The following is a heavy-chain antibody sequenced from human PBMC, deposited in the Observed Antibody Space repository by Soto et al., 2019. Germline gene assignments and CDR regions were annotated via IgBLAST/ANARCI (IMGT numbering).Heavy chain of an antibody. CDR2: ISSSSSYI. V-gene: IGHV3-21*01. CDR1: GFTFSSYS. J-gene: IGHJ6*02. CDR3: ARDSGYDGDYGMDV. D-gene: IGHD5-12*01. Sequence: PGGSLRLSCAASGFTFSSYSMNWVRQAPGKGLEWVSSISSSSSYIYYADSVKGRFTISRDNAKNSLYLQMNSLRAEDTAVYYCARDSGYDGDYGMDVWGQGTKVTVYS.